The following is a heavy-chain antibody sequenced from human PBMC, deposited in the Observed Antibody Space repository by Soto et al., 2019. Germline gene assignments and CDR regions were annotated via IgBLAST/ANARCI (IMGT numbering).Heavy chain of an antibody. CDR3: ARDPHEFWTSYWFDP. J-gene: IGHJ5*02. Sequence: ASVKVSCKTSGYTFNTYGINWVRQAPGQGLELMGWISAYDGKTTYAEKFQGRVTMTTDTSTRTAYMELRSLRSDDTAIYYCARDPHEFWTSYWFDPWGQGTPVTVSS. CDR2: ISAYDGKT. D-gene: IGHD3-3*01. CDR1: GYTFNTYG. V-gene: IGHV1-18*01.